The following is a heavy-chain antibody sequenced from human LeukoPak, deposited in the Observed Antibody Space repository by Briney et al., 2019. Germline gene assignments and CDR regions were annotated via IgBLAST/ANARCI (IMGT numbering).Heavy chain of an antibody. Sequence: ASVKVSCKASGYTFSNYGVTWVRQAPGQGLEWMGWISVYTGYTNYAQNFQGRVTMTTDTSTNTAYMELRSLTSDDTAVYFCARDGGYFDWPRPRPGKYYFDYWGQGTPVTVTS. CDR2: ISVYTGYT. CDR1: GYTFSNYG. V-gene: IGHV1-18*01. D-gene: IGHD3-9*01. CDR3: ARDGGYFDWPRPRPGKYYFDY. J-gene: IGHJ4*02.